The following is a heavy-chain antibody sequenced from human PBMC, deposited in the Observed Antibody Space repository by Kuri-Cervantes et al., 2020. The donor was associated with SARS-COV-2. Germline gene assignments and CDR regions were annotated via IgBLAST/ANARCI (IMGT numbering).Heavy chain of an antibody. CDR1: GFTFSSYG. J-gene: IGHJ6*03. Sequence: WGSLRLSCAVCGFTFSSYGMHWVRQAPGKGLEWVAVIWYDGSNNYYADSVKGRFTISSNNSKNTLYLQMNSLRAEDTAVYYCARDLVVSSGWDYYMDVWGKGTTVTVSS. D-gene: IGHD6-19*01. CDR3: ARDLVVSSGWDYYMDV. CDR2: IWYDGSNN. V-gene: IGHV3-33*08.